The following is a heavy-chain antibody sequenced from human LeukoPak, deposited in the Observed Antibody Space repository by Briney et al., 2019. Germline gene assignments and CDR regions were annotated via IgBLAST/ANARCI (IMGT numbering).Heavy chain of an antibody. J-gene: IGHJ4*02. D-gene: IGHD3-3*01. V-gene: IGHV4-34*01. CDR1: GGSFSGYY. Sequence: PPETLSLTCAVYGGSFSGYYWSWIRQPPGKGLEWIGEINHSGSTNYNPSLKSRVTISVDTSKNQFSLKLSSVTAADTAVYYCARGSWYYDFWSGYFPPSFDYWGQGTLVTVSS. CDR3: ARGSWYYDFWSGYFPPSFDY. CDR2: INHSGST.